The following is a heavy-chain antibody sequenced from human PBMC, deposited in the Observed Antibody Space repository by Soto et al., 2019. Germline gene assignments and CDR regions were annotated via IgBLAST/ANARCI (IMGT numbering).Heavy chain of an antibody. V-gene: IGHV3-30*18. CDR1: GFTFSSYG. Sequence: GGSLRLSCAASGFTFSSYGMHWVRQAPGKGLEWVAVISYDGSNKYYADPVKGRFTISRDNSKNTLYLQMNSLRAEDTAVYYCAKVYNWNYMDPDYWGQGTLVTVSS. CDR3: AKVYNWNYMDPDY. CDR2: ISYDGSNK. J-gene: IGHJ4*02. D-gene: IGHD1-7*01.